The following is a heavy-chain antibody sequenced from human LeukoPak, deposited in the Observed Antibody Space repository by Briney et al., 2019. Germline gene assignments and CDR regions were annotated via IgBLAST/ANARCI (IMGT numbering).Heavy chain of an antibody. CDR2: ISSDGTNI. J-gene: IGHJ4*02. D-gene: IGHD3-16*01. CDR3: AGDGGDSGPTFKDY. Sequence: PGGSLRLSCAVSGFSFRSSWMHWVRQAPGRGPVWVSRISSDGTNIRYADSVRGRFTVSRDNAKNTLYLQMNSLRVEDSAVYYCAGDGGDSGPTFKDYWGKGTLVTVSS. V-gene: IGHV3-74*01. CDR1: GFSFRSSW.